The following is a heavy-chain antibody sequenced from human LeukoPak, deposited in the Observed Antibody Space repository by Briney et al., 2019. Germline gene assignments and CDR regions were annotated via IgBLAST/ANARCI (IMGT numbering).Heavy chain of an antibody. V-gene: IGHV3-30-3*01. CDR3: ARDRGEVPAAMPHDAFDI. J-gene: IGHJ3*02. CDR2: ISYDGSNK. CDR1: GFTFSSYA. D-gene: IGHD2-2*01. Sequence: GGSLRLSCAASGFTFSSYAMHWVRQAPGKGLEWVAVISYDGSNKYYADSVKGRFTISRDNSKNTLYLQMNSLRAEDTAVYYCARDRGEVPAAMPHDAFDIWGQGTMVTVSS.